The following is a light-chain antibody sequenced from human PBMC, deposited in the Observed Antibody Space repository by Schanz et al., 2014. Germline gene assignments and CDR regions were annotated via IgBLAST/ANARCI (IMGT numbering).Light chain of an antibody. CDR1: SSDVGVYNY. J-gene: IGLJ3*02. V-gene: IGLV2-14*03. Sequence: QSALTQPASVSGSPGQSITISCTGTSSDVGVYNYVSWYQQLPGKAPKLMIYDASNRPSGVSNRFSGSKSAYTASLTISGLQAEDEADYYCCSYAGRPWVFGGGTKLTVL. CDR3: CSYAGRPWV. CDR2: DAS.